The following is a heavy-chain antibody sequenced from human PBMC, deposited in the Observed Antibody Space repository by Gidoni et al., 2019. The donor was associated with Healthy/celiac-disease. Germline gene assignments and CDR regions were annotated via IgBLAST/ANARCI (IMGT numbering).Heavy chain of an antibody. CDR3: ARDMVRLRPDYYGMDV. D-gene: IGHD3-10*01. CDR2: IWYDGSNK. CDR1: GFTFSRYG. J-gene: IGHJ6*02. V-gene: IGHV3-33*01. Sequence: QVQLVESGGGVVQPGRDLRLSCAASGFTFSRYGMHWVRQAPGKGLEWVAVIWYDGSNKYYADSVKVRFTISRDNSKNTLYLQMNILRAEHTAVYYCARDMVRLRPDYYGMDVWGQGTTVTVSS.